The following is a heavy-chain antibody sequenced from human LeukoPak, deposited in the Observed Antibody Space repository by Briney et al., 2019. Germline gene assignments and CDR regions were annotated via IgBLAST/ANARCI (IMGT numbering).Heavy chain of an antibody. V-gene: IGHV3-7*01. D-gene: IGHD5-24*01. CDR2: INPDGSQK. J-gene: IGHJ4*02. CDR1: GFGFSGSW. CDR3: AAWTDRGYNF. Sequence: GESLRLSCAASGFGFSGSWMNWVRQAPGKGLEWVANINPDGSQKRFVDSVMGRFTMSRDNAKDSVYLQMNSLRVEDTAVFYCAAWTDRGYNFWGQGTLVTVSS.